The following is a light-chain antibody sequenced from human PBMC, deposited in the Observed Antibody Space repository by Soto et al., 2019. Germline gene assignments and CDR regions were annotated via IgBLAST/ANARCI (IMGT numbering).Light chain of an antibody. V-gene: IGLV7-43*01. J-gene: IGLJ3*02. CDR2: STN. CDR3: LFYYGGAQPHWV. Sequence: QAVVTQESSLTVSPGGTVTLTCASGTGAVTSGHHPNWLQQKPGQAPRTLIYSTNNKQDWTPARFSGSLLEGKAALTVSGVQPEDEAEYYCLFYYGGAQPHWVFGGGTKLTVL. CDR1: TGAVTSGHH.